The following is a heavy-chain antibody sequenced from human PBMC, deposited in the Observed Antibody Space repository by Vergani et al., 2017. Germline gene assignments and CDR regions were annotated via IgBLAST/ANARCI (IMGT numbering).Heavy chain of an antibody. Sequence: EVQLVQSGAEVKKPGESLKISCKGSGYSFTSYWIGWVRQMPGKGLEWMGIIYPGDSDTRYSTSFQGQVTTSADKSISTAYLQWSSLKASDTAMYYCARHSLRLRYFDRSGGEGEFDYWGQGTLVTVSS. CDR1: GYSFTSYW. V-gene: IGHV5-51*01. J-gene: IGHJ4*02. D-gene: IGHD3-9*01. CDR3: ARHSLRLRYFDRSGGEGEFDY. CDR2: IYPGDSDT.